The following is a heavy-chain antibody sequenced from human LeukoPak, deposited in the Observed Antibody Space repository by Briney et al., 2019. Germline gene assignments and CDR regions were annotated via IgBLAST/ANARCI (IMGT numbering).Heavy chain of an antibody. D-gene: IGHD2-8*02. V-gene: IGHV3-23*01. CDR1: GFTFRNYG. CDR3: ANLGVLGSPV. Sequence: PGGSLRLSCAASGFTFRNYGLNWFRHAPGRGLEWVSVISDTGSSTYYADSVKGRFTISRDNSKNTLYLQMNSLRADDTAVYFCANLGVLGSPVWGQGTLVTVSS. CDR2: ISDTGSST. J-gene: IGHJ4*02.